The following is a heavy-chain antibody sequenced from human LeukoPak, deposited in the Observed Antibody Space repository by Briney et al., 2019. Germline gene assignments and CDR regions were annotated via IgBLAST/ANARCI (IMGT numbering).Heavy chain of an antibody. Sequence: SETLSLTCTVSGGSISSGDYYWSWIRQPPGKGLEWIGYIYYSGSTYYNPSLKSRLTLSVDTSKHQFSLKLTSVTAADTAVYYCARGRGAYCTNGACPHYSYHGMDVWGQGTTVTVSS. CDR3: ARGRGAYCTNGACPHYSYHGMDV. CDR2: IYYSGST. D-gene: IGHD2-8*01. CDR1: GGSISSGDYY. V-gene: IGHV4-30-4*01. J-gene: IGHJ6*02.